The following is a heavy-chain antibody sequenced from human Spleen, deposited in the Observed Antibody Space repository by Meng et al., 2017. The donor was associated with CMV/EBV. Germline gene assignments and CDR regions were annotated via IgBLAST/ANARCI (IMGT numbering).Heavy chain of an antibody. J-gene: IGHJ4*02. CDR3: ARDLQTFCGSPGCYDGFPH. V-gene: IGHV3-21*01. CDR1: GFTFMPYN. D-gene: IGHD2-2*01. Sequence: GESLKISCAASGFTFMPYNMNWVRQAPGKGLECVSSISGSGQDTYYADSLRGRFTVSRDNRRKALYLQMDALRVEDTAVYYCARDLQTFCGSPGCYDGFPHWGQGTLVTVSS. CDR2: ISGSGQDT.